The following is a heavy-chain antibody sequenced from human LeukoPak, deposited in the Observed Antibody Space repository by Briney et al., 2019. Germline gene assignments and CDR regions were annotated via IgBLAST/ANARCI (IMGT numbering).Heavy chain of an antibody. V-gene: IGHV3-7*01. D-gene: IGHD6-13*01. Sequence: GGSLRLSCAASAFTSSSWWMTWVRQLPGKGMEWVANIKPDGRDKDYVDSVKGRFTIPRDNVKNSLYLQMNSLRAEDTAVYYCARGGYSSSWYWVYWGQGTLVTVSS. CDR2: IKPDGRDK. CDR3: ARGGYSSSWYWVY. CDR1: AFTSSSWW. J-gene: IGHJ4*02.